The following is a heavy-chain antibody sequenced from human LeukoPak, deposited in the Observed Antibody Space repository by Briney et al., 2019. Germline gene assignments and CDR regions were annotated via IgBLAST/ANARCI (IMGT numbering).Heavy chain of an antibody. D-gene: IGHD5-12*01. Sequence: GGSLRLSCAASGFTFSSYGMHWVRQAPGKGLEGVAVISYEGSNKYYADSVKGRFTISRANSQRTMYLQMTSLRAEDTAVYYCARGDIVATTIDYWGQGTLVTVSS. V-gene: IGHV3-33*05. CDR3: ARGDIVATTIDY. J-gene: IGHJ4*02. CDR2: ISYEGSNK. CDR1: GFTFSSYG.